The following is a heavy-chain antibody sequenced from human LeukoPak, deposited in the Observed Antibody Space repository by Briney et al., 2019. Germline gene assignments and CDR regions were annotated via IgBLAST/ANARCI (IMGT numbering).Heavy chain of an antibody. CDR3: ARGYPKRVLPDY. CDR2: ISGSGGST. J-gene: IGHJ4*02. Sequence: PGGSLRLSCAASGFTFSSYAMSWVRQAPGKGLEWVSAISGSGGSTYYADSVKGRFTISRDNAKNSLYLQMNSLRAEDTAVYYCARGYPKRVLPDYWGQGTLVTVSS. V-gene: IGHV3-23*01. D-gene: IGHD2-15*01. CDR1: GFTFSSYA.